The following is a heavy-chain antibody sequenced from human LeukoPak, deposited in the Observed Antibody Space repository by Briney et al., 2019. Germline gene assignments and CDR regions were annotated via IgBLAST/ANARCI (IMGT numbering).Heavy chain of an antibody. CDR3: ARTFVSGDGYKVGYFDY. CDR2: IYYSGST. J-gene: IGHJ4*02. Sequence: SETLSLTCTVSGGSISSYYWSWIRQPPGKGLEWIGYIYYSGSTNYNPSLKSRVTISVDTSTNQFSLKLSSVTAADTAVYYCARTFVSGDGYKVGYFDYWGQGTLVTVSS. CDR1: GGSISSYY. D-gene: IGHD5-24*01. V-gene: IGHV4-59*01.